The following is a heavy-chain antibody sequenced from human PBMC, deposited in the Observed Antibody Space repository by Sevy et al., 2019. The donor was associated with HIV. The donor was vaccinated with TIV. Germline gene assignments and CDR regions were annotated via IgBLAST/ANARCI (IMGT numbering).Heavy chain of an antibody. CDR3: ARPSPRIAAAASAFYEN. V-gene: IGHV3-23*01. CDR1: GYSFSSYA. D-gene: IGHD6-13*01. CDR2: INGRGGST. Sequence: GGSLRLSCVVSGYSFSSYAISWVRQAPGKGLEWVSTINGRGGSTYYADTVKGRFTISRDNPKNTLFLQMINLRVDDRAIYYSARPSPRIAAAASAFYENWGQGTLVTVSS. J-gene: IGHJ4*02.